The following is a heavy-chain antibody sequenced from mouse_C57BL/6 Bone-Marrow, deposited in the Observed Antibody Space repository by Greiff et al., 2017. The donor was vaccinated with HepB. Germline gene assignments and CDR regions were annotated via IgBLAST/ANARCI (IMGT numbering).Heavy chain of an antibody. V-gene: IGHV3-8*01. Sequence: VHVKQSGPGLAKPSQTLSLTCSVTGYSITSDYWNWIRKFPGNKLEYMGYISYSGSTYYNPSLKSRISITRDTSKNQYYLQLNSVTTEDTATYYCASGGYYAYYFDYWGQGTTLTVSS. D-gene: IGHD2-3*01. CDR2: ISYSGST. CDR1: GYSITSDY. J-gene: IGHJ2*01. CDR3: ASGGYYAYYFDY.